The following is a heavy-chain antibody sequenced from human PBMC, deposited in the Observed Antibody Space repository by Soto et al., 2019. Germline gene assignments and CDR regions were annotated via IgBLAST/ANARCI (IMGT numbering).Heavy chain of an antibody. Sequence: PGGSLRLSCAASGFTFSSYDMHWVRQATGKGLEWVSAIGTAGDTYYPGSVKGRFTISRENAKNSLYLQMNSLRAGDTAVYYCERMGRNYDFWSGYPYYYYGMDVWGQGTTVTVSS. V-gene: IGHV3-13*01. CDR1: GFTFSSYD. CDR2: IGTAGDT. J-gene: IGHJ6*02. CDR3: ERMGRNYDFWSGYPYYYYGMDV. D-gene: IGHD3-3*01.